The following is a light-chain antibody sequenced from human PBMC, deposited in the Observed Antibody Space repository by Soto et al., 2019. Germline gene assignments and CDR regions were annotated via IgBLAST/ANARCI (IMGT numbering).Light chain of an antibody. CDR1: SGHSSYI. V-gene: IGLV4-60*03. Sequence: QPVLTQSSSASASLGSSVKRTCTLSSGHSSYIIAWHQQQPGKAPRYLMKLEGSGSYNKGSGVPERFSGSSSGADRYLTISNLQSEDEADYYCETWDSNTVVFGGGTKLTVL. CDR2: LEGSGSY. J-gene: IGLJ2*01. CDR3: ETWDSNTVV.